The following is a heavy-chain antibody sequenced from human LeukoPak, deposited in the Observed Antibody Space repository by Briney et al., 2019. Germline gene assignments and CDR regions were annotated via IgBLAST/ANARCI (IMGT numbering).Heavy chain of an antibody. CDR1: GFSLSYYA. CDR2: ISYDGSEK. V-gene: IGHV3-30*04. D-gene: IGHD5-12*01. CDR3: APLAATTDY. J-gene: IGHJ4*02. Sequence: GGSLRLSCAASGFSLSYYAIHWVRQAPGKGPEWMSLISYDGSEKYYADSVKGRFTISRDTSKNTLYLQMNSLRAEDTAVYYCAPLAATTDYWGQGTLVTVSS.